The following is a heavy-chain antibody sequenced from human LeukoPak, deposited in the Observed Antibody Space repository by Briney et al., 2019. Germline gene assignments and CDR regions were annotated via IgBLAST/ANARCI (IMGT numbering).Heavy chain of an antibody. CDR2: ISWRNIDI. V-gene: IGHV3-21*01. CDR3: ARVYSSTWYSGYLHMDV. Sequence: GGSLRLSCVASGFTLSSYNMKWVRQAPGKRLEWVSSISWRNIDIEYADSVKGRFTISRDNDKKSLYLQMNSLRVEDTAVYYCARVYSSTWYSGYLHMDVWGKGTTVTVSS. CDR1: GFTLSSYN. D-gene: IGHD6-13*01. J-gene: IGHJ6*03.